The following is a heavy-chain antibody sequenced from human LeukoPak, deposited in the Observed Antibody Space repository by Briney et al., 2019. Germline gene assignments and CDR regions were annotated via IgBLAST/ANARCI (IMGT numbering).Heavy chain of an antibody. D-gene: IGHD3-22*01. CDR3: ARERGDSSGYYRLHYYYYGMDV. V-gene: IGHV3-30-3*01. CDR1: GFTFSSYA. CDR2: ISYDGSNK. Sequence: GGSLRLSCAASGFTFSSYAMHWVRQAPGKGLEWVAVISYDGSNKYYADSVKGRFTISRDNSKNTLYPQMNSLRAEDTAVYYCARERGDSSGYYRLHYYYYGMDVWGQGTTVTVSS. J-gene: IGHJ6*02.